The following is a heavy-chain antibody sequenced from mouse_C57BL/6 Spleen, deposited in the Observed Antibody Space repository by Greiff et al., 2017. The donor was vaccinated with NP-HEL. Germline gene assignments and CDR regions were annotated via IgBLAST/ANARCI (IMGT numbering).Heavy chain of an antibody. J-gene: IGHJ2*01. CDR3: SRRSIYYDYAYFDY. Sequence: QVQLQQPGAELVMPGASVKLSCKASGYTFTSYWMHWVKQRPGQGLEWIGEIDPYDSYTNYNQKFKGKSTLTVDKSSSTAYMQLSSLTSEDSAVYYCSRRSIYYDYAYFDYWGQGTTLTVSS. CDR2: IDPYDSYT. D-gene: IGHD2-4*01. CDR1: GYTFTSYW. V-gene: IGHV1-69*01.